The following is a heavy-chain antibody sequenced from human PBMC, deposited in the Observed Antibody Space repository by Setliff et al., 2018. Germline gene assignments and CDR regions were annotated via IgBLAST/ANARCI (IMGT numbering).Heavy chain of an antibody. D-gene: IGHD2-21*01. CDR2: IRPDGSET. V-gene: IGHV3-7*03. J-gene: IGHJ4*02. CDR1: GFTFGSFY. Sequence: PGGSLRLSCAASGFTFGSFYMTWVRQAPGKGLEWVANIRPDGSETGSVDSVKGRCTISRDNAKNSLYLQMNNLRAEDTAVYYCVRDSPYCVNGVCRGYWGQGTQVTVSS. CDR3: VRDSPYCVNGVCRGY.